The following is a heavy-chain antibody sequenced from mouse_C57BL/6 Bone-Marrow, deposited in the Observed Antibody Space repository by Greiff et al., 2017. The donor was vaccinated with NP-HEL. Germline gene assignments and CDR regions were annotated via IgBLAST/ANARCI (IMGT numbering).Heavy chain of an antibody. Sequence: QVQLQQSGAELARPGASVKLSCKASGYTFTSYGISWVKQRTGQGLEWIGEIYPRSGNTYYNEKFKGKATLTADKSYSTAYMELRSLTSEYSAVYFCASDYGSSYYAMYYWGQGTSVTVSS. V-gene: IGHV1-81*01. CDR1: GYTFTSYG. CDR3: ASDYGSSYYAMYY. J-gene: IGHJ4*01. CDR2: IYPRSGNT. D-gene: IGHD1-1*01.